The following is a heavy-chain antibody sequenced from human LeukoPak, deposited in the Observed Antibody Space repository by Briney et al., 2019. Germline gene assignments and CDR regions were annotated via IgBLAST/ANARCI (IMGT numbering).Heavy chain of an antibody. J-gene: IGHJ5*01. Sequence: SETLSLTCIVSGDSISSRYWGWIRQPPGKGLEWIGYIYYTGNTNYNPSLKSRVTMSVDMSKNQFSLKMTSVTAADTAVYYCARDGRPHNNHWFDSWGQGTLVTVSA. D-gene: IGHD5-24*01. CDR3: ARDGRPHNNHWFDS. CDR2: IYYTGNT. CDR1: GDSISSRY. V-gene: IGHV4-59*11.